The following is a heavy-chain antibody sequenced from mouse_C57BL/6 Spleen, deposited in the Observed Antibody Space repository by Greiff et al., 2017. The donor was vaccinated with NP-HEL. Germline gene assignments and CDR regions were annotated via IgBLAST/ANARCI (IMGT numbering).Heavy chain of an antibody. CDR3: ASTRDGYYATAMDY. D-gene: IGHD2-3*01. CDR1: GYTFTSYT. CDR2: INPSSGYT. J-gene: IGHJ4*01. V-gene: IGHV1-4*01. Sequence: VQLQQSGAELARPGASVKMSCKASGYTFTSYTMHWVKQRPGQGLEWIGYINPSSGYTKYNQKFKDKATLTADKSSSTAYMQLSSLTSEDSAVYYGASTRDGYYATAMDYWGQGTSVTVSS.